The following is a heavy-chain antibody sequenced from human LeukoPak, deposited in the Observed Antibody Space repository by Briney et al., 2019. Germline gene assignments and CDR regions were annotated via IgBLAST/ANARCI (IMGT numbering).Heavy chain of an antibody. Sequence: ASVKVSCKASGYTFTSYAMHWVRQAPGQRLEWMGWINAGNGNTKYSQKFQGRVTITRDTSASTAYMELSSLRSEDTAVYYCARGPDWVMGSGWYYAEYFQHWGQGTLVTVSS. D-gene: IGHD6-19*01. CDR1: GYTFTSYA. J-gene: IGHJ1*01. CDR3: ARGPDWVMGSGWYYAEYFQH. V-gene: IGHV1-3*01. CDR2: INAGNGNT.